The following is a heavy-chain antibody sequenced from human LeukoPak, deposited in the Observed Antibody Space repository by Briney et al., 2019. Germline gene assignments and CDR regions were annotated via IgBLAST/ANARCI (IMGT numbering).Heavy chain of an antibody. Sequence: PGASLRLSCAASGFTFSSYWISWVRQAPGKGLEWVANIKQDGSEKYYVDSVKGRFTISRDNAKNSLYLQMNSLRAEDTAVYYCARDYYDSSGYYYLDYWGQGTLVTVSS. CDR2: IKQDGSEK. J-gene: IGHJ4*02. V-gene: IGHV3-7*01. CDR3: ARDYYDSSGYYYLDY. CDR1: GFTFSSYW. D-gene: IGHD3-22*01.